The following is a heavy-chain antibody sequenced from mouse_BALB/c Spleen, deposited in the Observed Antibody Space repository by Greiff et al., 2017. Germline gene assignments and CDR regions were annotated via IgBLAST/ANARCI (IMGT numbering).Heavy chain of an antibody. Sequence: VKLQQSGPGLVQPSQSLSITCTVSGFSLTSYGVHWVRQSPGKGLEWLGVIWSGGSTDYNAAFISRLSISKDNSKSQVFFKMNSLQANYTAIYYCARNRGYGSRRTGFDYWGQGTTLTVSS. CDR3: ARNRGYGSRRTGFDY. V-gene: IGHV2-2*02. CDR2: IWSGGST. D-gene: IGHD1-1*01. CDR1: GFSLTSYG. J-gene: IGHJ2*01.